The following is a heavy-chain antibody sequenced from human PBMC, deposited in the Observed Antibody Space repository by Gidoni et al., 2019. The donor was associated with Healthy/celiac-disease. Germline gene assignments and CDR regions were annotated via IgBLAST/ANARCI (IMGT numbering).Heavy chain of an antibody. CDR3: ARRGGVRVTTPFWYFDL. CDR1: GHSISSGYY. Sequence: QVQLQESGPGLVKPPETLSLTCTVSGHSISSGYYWGWIRQPPGKGLEWIGSIYHSGSPYYNPSLKSRFTISVETSKNQFALKLSSVTAADTAVYYCARRGGVRVTTPFWYFDLWGRGTLVTVSS. D-gene: IGHD3-16*01. CDR2: IYHSGSP. J-gene: IGHJ2*01. V-gene: IGHV4-38-2*02.